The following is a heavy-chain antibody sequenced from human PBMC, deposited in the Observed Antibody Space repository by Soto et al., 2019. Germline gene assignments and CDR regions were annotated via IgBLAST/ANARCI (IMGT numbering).Heavy chain of an antibody. J-gene: IGHJ3*02. CDR3: ARGHEYGGNSDSFDT. CDR1: GYTFTSYD. Sequence: ASVKVSCKASGYTFTSYDINWVRQATGQGLEWMGWMNPNSGNTGYAQKFQGRVTMTRNTSLSTAYMELRSLISEDTAVYYCARGHEYGGNSDSFDTWGQGTVVTVSS. CDR2: MNPNSGNT. V-gene: IGHV1-8*01. D-gene: IGHD4-17*01.